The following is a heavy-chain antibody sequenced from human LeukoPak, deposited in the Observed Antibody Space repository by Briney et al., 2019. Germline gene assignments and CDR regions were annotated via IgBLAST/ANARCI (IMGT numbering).Heavy chain of an antibody. V-gene: IGHV2-70*11. CDR3: AREIVGVIVNVNDAFDI. CDR1: GFSLSTSGMC. CDR2: IDWDDDK. D-gene: IGHD1-26*01. Sequence: SGPALVKPTQTLTLTCTFSGFSLSTSGMCVSWIRQPPGKALEWLARIDWDDDKYYSTSLKTRLTISKDTSKNQVVLTMTNMDPVDTATYYCAREIVGVIVNVNDAFDIWGQGTMVTVSS. J-gene: IGHJ3*02.